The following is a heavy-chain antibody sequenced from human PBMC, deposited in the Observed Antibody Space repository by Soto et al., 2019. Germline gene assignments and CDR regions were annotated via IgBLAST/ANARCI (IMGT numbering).Heavy chain of an antibody. V-gene: IGHV3-30-3*01. CDR1: GFTFSSYA. CDR3: ANLPTVTTVFDY. Sequence: GGSLRLSCAASGFTFSSYAMHWVRQAPGKGLEWVAVISYDGSNKYYAESEKGRITISRDNSKNTLYLQMNSLIDEDTAVYYCANLPTVTTVFDYWGQGTLVTVSS. CDR2: ISYDGSNK. J-gene: IGHJ4*02. D-gene: IGHD4-4*01.